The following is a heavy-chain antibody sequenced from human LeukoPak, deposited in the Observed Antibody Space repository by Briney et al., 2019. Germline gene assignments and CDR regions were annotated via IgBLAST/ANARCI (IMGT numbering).Heavy chain of an antibody. CDR1: GGSISSTSYY. CDR3: ARYRRGEFRNFDY. V-gene: IGHV4-39*01. Sequence: SETLSHTCTVSGGSISSTSYYWGWIRQPPGKGLEWIGNILYSGSTYYNPSLKSRVTISADTSKNQFSLRLSSVTAADTAVYYCARYRRGEFRNFDYWGQGTLVTASS. CDR2: ILYSGST. D-gene: IGHD3-10*01. J-gene: IGHJ4*02.